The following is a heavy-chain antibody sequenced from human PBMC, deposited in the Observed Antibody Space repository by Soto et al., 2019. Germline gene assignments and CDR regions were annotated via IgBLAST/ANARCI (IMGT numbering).Heavy chain of an antibody. CDR3: ARAIAAAGAYYGMDV. J-gene: IGHJ6*02. V-gene: IGHV1-2*04. Sequence: ASVKVSCKASGYTFTGCYIHWVRQAPGQGLEWMGWINPNSGGTNYAQKFQGWVTMTRDTSISTAYMELSRLRSDDTAVYYCARAIAAAGAYYGMDVWGQGTTVTVSS. D-gene: IGHD6-13*01. CDR2: INPNSGGT. CDR1: GYTFTGCY.